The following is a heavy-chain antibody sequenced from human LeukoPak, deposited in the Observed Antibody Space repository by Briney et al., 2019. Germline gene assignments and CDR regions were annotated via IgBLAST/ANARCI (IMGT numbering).Heavy chain of an antibody. CDR2: IYYSGGT. J-gene: IGHJ4*02. Sequence: SETLSLTCTVSGGSISSYYWSWIRQPPGKGLEWIGYIYYSGGTNYNPSLKSRVTISVDTSKNQFSLKLSSVTAADTAVYYCARGRVLGYYFDYWGQGTLVTVSS. CDR1: GGSISSYY. V-gene: IGHV4-59*01. CDR3: ARGRVLGYYFDY.